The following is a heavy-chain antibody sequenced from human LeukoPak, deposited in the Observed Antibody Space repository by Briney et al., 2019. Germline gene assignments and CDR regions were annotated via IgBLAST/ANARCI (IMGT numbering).Heavy chain of an antibody. Sequence: PSETLSLTCAVSGGSISSSNWWSWVRQPPGKGLEWIGEIYHSGSTNYNPSLKSRVTISVDTSKNQFSLKLSSVTAADTAVYYCARADDFWSGLNYWGQGTLVTVSS. CDR2: IYHSGST. CDR1: GGSISSSNW. V-gene: IGHV4-4*02. J-gene: IGHJ4*02. D-gene: IGHD3-3*01. CDR3: ARADDFWSGLNY.